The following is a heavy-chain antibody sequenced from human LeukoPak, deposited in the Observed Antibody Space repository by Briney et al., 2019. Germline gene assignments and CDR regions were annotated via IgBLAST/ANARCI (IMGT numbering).Heavy chain of an antibody. J-gene: IGHJ4*02. D-gene: IGHD4/OR15-4a*01. Sequence: SETLSLTCAVYGASFRGYYWSWIRQSPGKGLEWIGEINHSGSSNYNPSLKSPVTILVDTSKNQFSLMVTSVTAADTAVYYCARGSFRGATDYWGQGTLVTVSS. CDR1: GASFRGYY. CDR3: ARGSFRGATDY. CDR2: INHSGSS. V-gene: IGHV4-34*01.